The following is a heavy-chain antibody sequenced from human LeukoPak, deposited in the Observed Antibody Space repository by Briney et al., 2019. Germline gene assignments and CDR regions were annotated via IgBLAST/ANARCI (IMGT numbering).Heavy chain of an antibody. CDR3: ARGRGWALFKG. CDR1: GGSFSGYY. V-gene: IGHV4-34*01. Sequence: SETLSLTCAVYGGSFSGYYWSWIRQPPGKGLEWIGEINHSGSTNYNPSLTSRVTISVDTSKNQFSLKLSSVTAADTAVYYCARGRGWALFKGWGQGTLVTVSS. J-gene: IGHJ4*02. D-gene: IGHD3-22*01. CDR2: INHSGST.